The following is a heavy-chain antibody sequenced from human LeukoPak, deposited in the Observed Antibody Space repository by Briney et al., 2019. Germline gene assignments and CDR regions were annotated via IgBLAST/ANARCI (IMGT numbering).Heavy chain of an antibody. CDR1: GFPFSSCS. J-gene: IGHJ4*02. V-gene: IGHV3-21*01. Sequence: GESLRLSCAASGFPFSSCSMNWVRQAPGKGLEWVSSITSSSTYIYSADSVKGRFTISRDNAKNSLYLQMNSLRAEDTAVYYCAKDRLGALYYFDSSGYYRLDYWGQGTLVTVSS. D-gene: IGHD3-22*01. CDR3: AKDRLGALYYFDSSGYYRLDY. CDR2: ITSSSTYI.